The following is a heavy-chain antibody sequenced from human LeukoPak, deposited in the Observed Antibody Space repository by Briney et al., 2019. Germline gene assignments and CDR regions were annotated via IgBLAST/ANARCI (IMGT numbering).Heavy chain of an antibody. Sequence: GGSLRLSCAASGLTFSNAWMSWVRQAPGKGLEWVANIKQDGSEKYYVDSVKGRFTISRDNAKNSLYLQMNSLRAEDTAVYYCARSPVGASATFDYWGQGTLVTVSS. J-gene: IGHJ4*02. CDR2: IKQDGSEK. CDR1: GLTFSNAW. CDR3: ARSPVGASATFDY. V-gene: IGHV3-7*03.